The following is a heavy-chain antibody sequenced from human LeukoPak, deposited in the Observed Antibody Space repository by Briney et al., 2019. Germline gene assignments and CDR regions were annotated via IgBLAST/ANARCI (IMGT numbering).Heavy chain of an antibody. Sequence: GGSLRLSCAASGFTFSIYSMNWVRQAPGKGLEWVSSIGGTGTSIYYADSVKGRFTISRDNAKNSLYLQMNSLRAEDTALYYCAKDGGYSSGWSNILFDYWGQGTLVTVSS. J-gene: IGHJ4*02. CDR1: GFTFSIYS. D-gene: IGHD6-19*01. CDR2: IGGTGTSI. CDR3: AKDGGYSSGWSNILFDY. V-gene: IGHV3-21*04.